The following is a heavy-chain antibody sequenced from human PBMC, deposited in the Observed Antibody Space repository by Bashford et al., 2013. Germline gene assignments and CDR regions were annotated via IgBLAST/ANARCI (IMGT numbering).Heavy chain of an antibody. CDR1: GDSFNNYY. V-gene: IGHV4-59*08. CDR2: ISYSGTN. D-gene: IGHD4-17*01. CDR3: ARHRSVTIDAAFDI. J-gene: IGHJ3*02. Sequence: SETLSLTCSVSGDSFNNYYWSWIRQPPGKGLEWLGYISYSGTNNYNPSLKGRVTMLVDTSRNQLSLRLRSLSDADTAVYYCARHRSVTIDAAFDIWGQGTMVTVSS.